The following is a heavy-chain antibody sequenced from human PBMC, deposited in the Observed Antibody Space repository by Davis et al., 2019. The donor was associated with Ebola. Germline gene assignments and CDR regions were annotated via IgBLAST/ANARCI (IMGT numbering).Heavy chain of an antibody. D-gene: IGHD5-12*01. CDR3: ARLGRPTNLFDY. J-gene: IGHJ4*02. Sequence: ASVKVSCKASGYTFTSYYMHWVRQAPGQGLEWMGIINPSGGSTSYAQKLQGRVTMTRDTSTSTVYMELSSLRSEDTAVYYCARLGRPTNLFDYWGQGTLVTVSS. CDR2: INPSGGST. CDR1: GYTFTSYY. V-gene: IGHV1-46*01.